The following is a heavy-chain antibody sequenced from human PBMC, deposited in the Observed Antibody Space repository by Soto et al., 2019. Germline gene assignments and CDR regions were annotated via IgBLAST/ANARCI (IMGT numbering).Heavy chain of an antibody. J-gene: IGHJ5*02. CDR2: FYWDDDK. D-gene: IGHD1-1*01. V-gene: IGHV2-5*04. CDR1: GFSLSTNGVA. Sequence: SGPTLVNPTETLTLTCTFSGFSLSTNGVAVGWIRQPPGKALEWLGLFYWDDDKRYSPSLEGRLTITRDTSENQVVLTMTNMDPVDAGTYYCVYRKGAATGTGNWFDPWHRGIPVTVSS. CDR3: VYRKGAATGTGNWFDP.